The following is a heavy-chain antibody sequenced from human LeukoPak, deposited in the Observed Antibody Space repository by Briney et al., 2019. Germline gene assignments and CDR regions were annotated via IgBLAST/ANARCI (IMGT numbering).Heavy chain of an antibody. CDR1: GYTFTGYY. V-gene: IGHV1-2*02. CDR2: INPNSGGT. CDR3: ARDDRALFTAPSKDDSSGLESS. Sequence: GASVKVSCKASGYTFTGYYMHWVRQAPGQGLEGMGWINPNSGGTNYAQKFQGRVTMTRDTSISTAYMELSRLRSDDTAVYYCARDDRALFTAPSKDDSSGLESSWGQGTLVTVSS. J-gene: IGHJ4*02. D-gene: IGHD3-22*01.